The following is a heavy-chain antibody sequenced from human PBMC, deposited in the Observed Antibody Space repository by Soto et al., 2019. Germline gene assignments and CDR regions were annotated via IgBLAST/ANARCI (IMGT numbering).Heavy chain of an antibody. CDR1: GFSLSNARMG. Sequence: QVTLKESGPVLVKPTETLTLTCTVSGFSLSNARMGVSWIRQPPGKALEWLAHIFWNDETSYSPSLRSRLTISKDTSKSQVVLTMTNIDPVDTATYYCARPAHSSSWLSFSYWGQGTLVTVSS. CDR3: ARPAHSSSWLSFSY. J-gene: IGHJ4*02. V-gene: IGHV2-26*01. CDR2: IFWNDET. D-gene: IGHD6-13*01.